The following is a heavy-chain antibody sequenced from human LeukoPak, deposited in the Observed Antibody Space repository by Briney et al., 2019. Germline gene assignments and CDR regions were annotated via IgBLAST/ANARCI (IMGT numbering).Heavy chain of an antibody. CDR2: IKQDGTEK. CDR1: GFTFSDYY. CDR3: GSIGSSWYEDY. V-gene: IGHV3-7*01. Sequence: PGGSLRLSCAASGFTFSDYYMSWVRQAPGKGLEWVANIKQDGTEKYYVDSVKGRFTISRDNAKNSLYLQMNSLSAEDTAVYYCGSIGSSWYEDYCGQGTLVTVSS. D-gene: IGHD6-13*01. J-gene: IGHJ4*02.